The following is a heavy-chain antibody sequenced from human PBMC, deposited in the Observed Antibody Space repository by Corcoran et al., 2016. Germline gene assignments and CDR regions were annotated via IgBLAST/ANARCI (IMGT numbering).Heavy chain of an antibody. J-gene: IGHJ4*02. Sequence: QVQLVESWGGVVQPGRSLRLSCVASGFTCRNYGMHWVRQAPGNGLEWVAVIWYDGSKKYYADSVEGRFTISRDNSKNTLFLQMNSMRAEDTAVYYCATVSKGSSWYTDYWGQGALVTVSS. D-gene: IGHD6-13*01. V-gene: IGHV3-33*01. CDR3: ATVSKGSSWYTDY. CDR2: IWYDGSKK. CDR1: GFTCRNYG.